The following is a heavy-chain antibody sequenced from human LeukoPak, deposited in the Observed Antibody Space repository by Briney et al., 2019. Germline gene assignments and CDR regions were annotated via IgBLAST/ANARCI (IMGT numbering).Heavy chain of an antibody. Sequence: SETLSLTCTVSGGSISSYYWSWIRQPAGKGLEWIGRIYTSGTTNYKPSLKSRITMSVDPSKNQFSLKMRSVTAADTAVYYCARANYDGSDYWGQGTLVTVSS. D-gene: IGHD3-22*01. CDR1: GGSISSYY. V-gene: IGHV4-4*07. CDR3: ARANYDGSDY. CDR2: IYTSGTT. J-gene: IGHJ4*02.